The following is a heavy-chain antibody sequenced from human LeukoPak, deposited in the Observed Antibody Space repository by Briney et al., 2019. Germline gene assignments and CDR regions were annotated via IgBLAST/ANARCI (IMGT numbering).Heavy chain of an antibody. D-gene: IGHD4-11*01. J-gene: IGHJ4*02. Sequence: GGSLRLSCAASGFTFSSYTMHWVRQAPGKGLEWVAVISYDGSNKCYADSVKGRFTISRDNSKNTLYLQMNSLRPEDTAVYYCAREPSTVTKTLFLRYWGQGTLVTVSS. CDR3: AREPSTVTKTLFLRY. CDR1: GFTFSSYT. V-gene: IGHV3-30*04. CDR2: ISYDGSNK.